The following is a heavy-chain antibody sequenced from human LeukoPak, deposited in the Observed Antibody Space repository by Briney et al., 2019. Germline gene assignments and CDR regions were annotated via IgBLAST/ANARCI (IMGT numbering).Heavy chain of an antibody. V-gene: IGHV1-24*01. J-gene: IGHJ4*02. CDR1: GYTLTELS. Sequence: ASVKVSCKVSGYTLTELSMHWVRQAPGKGLEWMGGFDPEDGETIYAQKFQGRVTMTEDTSTDTAYMELSSLRSEDTAVYYCATGLVVVTLFDYWGQGTWSPSPQ. D-gene: IGHD3-22*01. CDR3: ATGLVVVTLFDY. CDR2: FDPEDGET.